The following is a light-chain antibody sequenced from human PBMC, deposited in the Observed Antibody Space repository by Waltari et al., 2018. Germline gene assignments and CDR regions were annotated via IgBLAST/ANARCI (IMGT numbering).Light chain of an antibody. J-gene: IGKJ1*01. CDR3: QHYLRLPVT. CDR2: GAS. V-gene: IGKV3-20*01. CDR1: QSVTRA. Sequence: EIVLTQSPGTLSLSPGESATLSCRTSQSVTRALAWYQQKPGQAPRLLICGASNSATGIPDRFSGSGSGTDFSLTISSLEPEDFAVYYCQHYLRLPVTFGQGTKVEVK.